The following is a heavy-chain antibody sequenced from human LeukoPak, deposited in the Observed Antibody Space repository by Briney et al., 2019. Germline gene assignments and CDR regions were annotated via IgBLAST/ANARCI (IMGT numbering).Heavy chain of an antibody. Sequence: GGSLRLSCAASGFTLSSYGMHWVRQAPGKGLEWVAVIWYDGSNKYYADSVKGRFTISRDNSKNTLHLQMNSLRAEDTAVYYCAKDDRGNEAPFDYWGQGTLVTVSS. CDR3: AKDDRGNEAPFDY. CDR1: GFTLSSYG. CDR2: IWYDGSNK. V-gene: IGHV3-30*02. J-gene: IGHJ4*02.